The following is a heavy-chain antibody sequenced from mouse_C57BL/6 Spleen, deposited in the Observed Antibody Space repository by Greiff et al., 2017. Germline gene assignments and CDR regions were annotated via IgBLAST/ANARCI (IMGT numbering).Heavy chain of an antibody. D-gene: IGHD5-2*01. Sequence: VQLQQSVAELARPGASVTLSSKASGFTFPTTCIPWLTPRPGQGLGWIGGIYPANGNTTYTQKFKGKATLTADKSSNTAYLQLSSLTSEDTAIYFCAERNTRVDYWGQGTTLTVSS. CDR2: IYPANGNT. V-gene: IGHV14-3*01. CDR3: AERNTRVDY. CDR1: GFTFPTTC. J-gene: IGHJ2*01.